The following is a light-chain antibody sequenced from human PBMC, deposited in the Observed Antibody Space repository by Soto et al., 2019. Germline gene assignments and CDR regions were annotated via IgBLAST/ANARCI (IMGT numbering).Light chain of an antibody. CDR3: QQRRNWPLT. V-gene: IGKV3-11*01. J-gene: IGKJ4*01. Sequence: EIVLTQSPATLSLSPGERATLSCRASQTVSTDLAWYQQKPGQAPRLLIYAASNRATALPARFSGSGSGTGFTLTIRSLEPEDFAIYSCQQRRNWPLTFGGGNQVEIK. CDR1: QTVSTD. CDR2: AAS.